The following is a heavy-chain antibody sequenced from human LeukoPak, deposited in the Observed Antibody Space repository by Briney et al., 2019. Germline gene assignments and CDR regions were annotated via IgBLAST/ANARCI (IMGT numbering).Heavy chain of an antibody. CDR1: GFTFSSYS. V-gene: IGHV3-33*01. J-gene: IGHJ4*02. D-gene: IGHD5-12*01. CDR2: IWYDGSNK. CDR3: ARAGYSGYVGSYYFDY. Sequence: GGSLRLSCAASGFTFSSYSMHWVRQAPGKGLEWVAVIWYDGSNKYYADSVKGRFTISRDNSKNTLYLQMNSLRAEDTAVYYCARAGYSGYVGSYYFDYWGQGTLVTVSS.